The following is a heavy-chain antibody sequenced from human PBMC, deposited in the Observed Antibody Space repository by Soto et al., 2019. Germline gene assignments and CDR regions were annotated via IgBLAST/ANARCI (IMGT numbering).Heavy chain of an antibody. D-gene: IGHD3-22*01. J-gene: IGHJ4*01. Sequence: PGGSLRLSCAASGFTFSNAWINWVRQAPGKGLEWVGRIKSKTDGGTTDYAEPVKGRFAISRDDSNNMVYLQMNSLKIEDTAVYYCTTDSYNTIIIDRFDYWGHGTLVTVSS. CDR2: IKSKTDGGTT. V-gene: IGHV3-15*07. CDR3: TTDSYNTIIIDRFDY. CDR1: GFTFSNAW.